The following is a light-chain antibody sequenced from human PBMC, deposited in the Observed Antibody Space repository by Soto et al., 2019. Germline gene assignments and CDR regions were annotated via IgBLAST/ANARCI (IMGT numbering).Light chain of an antibody. CDR1: QGIGSW. V-gene: IGKV1-12*01. Sequence: IQMTQSPSSVSSSVGDRVTSTCGASQGIGSWVAWYQQKPGKVPNLLIYTVSTLQSGVPSRFSGSGSGTDFTLTISNLQPEDFATYYCQQAASFPITFGQGTRLEIK. CDR2: TVS. CDR3: QQAASFPIT. J-gene: IGKJ5*01.